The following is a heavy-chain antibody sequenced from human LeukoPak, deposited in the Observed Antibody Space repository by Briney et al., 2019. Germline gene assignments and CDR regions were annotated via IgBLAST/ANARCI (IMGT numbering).Heavy chain of an antibody. V-gene: IGHV4-39*07. Sequence: SETLSLTCTVSGGSISSSSYYWGWIRQPPGKGLEWIGSIYYSGSTYYNPSLKSRVTISVDTSKNQFSLKLSSVTAADTAVYYCARWLQARDDAFDIWGQGTMVTVSS. J-gene: IGHJ3*02. D-gene: IGHD5-24*01. CDR2: IYYSGST. CDR1: GGSISSSSYY. CDR3: ARWLQARDDAFDI.